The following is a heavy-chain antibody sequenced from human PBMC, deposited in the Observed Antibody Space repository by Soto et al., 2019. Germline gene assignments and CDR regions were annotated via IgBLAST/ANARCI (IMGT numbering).Heavy chain of an antibody. CDR1: GGAFGSNT. CDR2: IIPILGIA. V-gene: IGHV1-69*02. D-gene: IGHD3-10*01. J-gene: IGHJ6*02. Sequence: SVEASSEAPGGAFGSNTLCWARQAPGQGLEWMGRIIPILGIANYAQKFQGRVTITADKSTSTAYMELSSLRSEDTAVYYCARFRGSYGMDVWGQGTTVTVSS. CDR3: ARFRGSYGMDV.